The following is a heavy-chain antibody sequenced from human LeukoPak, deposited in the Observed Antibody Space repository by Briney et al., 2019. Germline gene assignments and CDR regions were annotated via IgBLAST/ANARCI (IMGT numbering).Heavy chain of an antibody. D-gene: IGHD1-26*01. CDR2: VSGSGGST. Sequence: PGGSLRLSCAASGFTFSSYAMSWVRQAPGKGLEWVSGVSGSGGSTHYADSVKGRFTISRDDSRNTLYLQMNSLRGDDTAVYYCAKDVGKWESLHFFDYWGQGTLVTVSS. CDR3: AKDVGKWESLHFFDY. V-gene: IGHV3-23*01. J-gene: IGHJ4*02. CDR1: GFTFSSYA.